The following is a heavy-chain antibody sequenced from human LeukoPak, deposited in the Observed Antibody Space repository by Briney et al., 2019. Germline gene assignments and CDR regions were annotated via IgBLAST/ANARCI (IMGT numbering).Heavy chain of an antibody. Sequence: GGSLRLSCSASGFLFRNYWMSWVRQAPGKGLEWVANIKEDGSDKYYVDSVKGRFTISRDIVKESVSLQMNSLRAEDTAVYYCAKDTGAVGALFDYWGQGTLVTVSS. CDR2: IKEDGSDK. V-gene: IGHV3-7*01. CDR3: AKDTGAVGALFDY. CDR1: GFLFRNYW. D-gene: IGHD6-19*01. J-gene: IGHJ4*02.